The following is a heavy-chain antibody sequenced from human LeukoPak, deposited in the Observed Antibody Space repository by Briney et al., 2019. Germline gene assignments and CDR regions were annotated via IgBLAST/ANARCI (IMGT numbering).Heavy chain of an antibody. CDR2: ISYDGSNK. V-gene: IGHV3-30-3*01. D-gene: IGHD5-24*01. Sequence: GRSLRLSCAASGFTFSSYAMHWLRQAPGKGLEWVAVISYDGSNKYYADSVKGRFTISRDNSKNTLYLQMNSLRAEDTAVYYCARTVNSVYYYGMDVWGQGTTVTVSS. CDR1: GFTFSSYA. CDR3: ARTVNSVYYYGMDV. J-gene: IGHJ6*02.